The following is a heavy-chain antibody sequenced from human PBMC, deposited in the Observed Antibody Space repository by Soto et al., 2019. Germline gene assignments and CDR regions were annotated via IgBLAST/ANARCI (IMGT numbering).Heavy chain of an antibody. Sequence: QLQLQESGPGLVKPSETLSLTCTVSGGSISSSSYYWGWIRQPPGKGLEWIGRIYYSGSTYYNPSLKSRVPISVDTSKNQFSLKLSSVTAADTAVYYCARRTAVAGYYFDYWGQGTLVTVSS. CDR1: GGSISSSSYY. V-gene: IGHV4-39*01. CDR2: IYYSGST. D-gene: IGHD6-19*01. CDR3: ARRTAVAGYYFDY. J-gene: IGHJ4*02.